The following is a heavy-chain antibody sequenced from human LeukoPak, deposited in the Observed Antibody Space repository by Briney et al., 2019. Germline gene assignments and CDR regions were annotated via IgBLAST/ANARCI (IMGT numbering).Heavy chain of an antibody. CDR2: IGPNSGGT. V-gene: IGHV1-2*02. Sequence: ASVKVSCKASGYTFTTYYIYWVRQAPGQGLEWMGWIGPNSGGTNYAQKFQGRVTMTRDTSISTAYMELSRLISDDTAVYYCARSNIAVRRGDNWFDPWGQGTLVTVSS. J-gene: IGHJ5*02. CDR1: GYTFTTYY. CDR3: ARSNIAVRRGDNWFDP. D-gene: IGHD6-6*01.